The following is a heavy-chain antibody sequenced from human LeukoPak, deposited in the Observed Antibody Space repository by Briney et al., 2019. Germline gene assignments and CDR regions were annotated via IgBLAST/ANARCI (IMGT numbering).Heavy chain of an antibody. CDR1: GGSISSSSYY. Sequence: SETVSLTCTGSGGSISSSSYYWGWIRQPPGKGLEGIGSIYYSGSTYYNPSLKSRVTISVATSKNQFSLKLSSVTAADTAVYYCARLPTVTFFDYWGQGTLVTVSS. J-gene: IGHJ4*02. D-gene: IGHD4-17*01. CDR2: IYYSGST. V-gene: IGHV4-39*01. CDR3: ARLPTVTFFDY.